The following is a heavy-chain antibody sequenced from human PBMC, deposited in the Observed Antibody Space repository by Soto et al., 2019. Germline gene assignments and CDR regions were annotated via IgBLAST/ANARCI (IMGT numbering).Heavy chain of an antibody. V-gene: IGHV4-34*01. Sequence: QVQLQQWGAGLLKPSETLSLTCAVYGGSFSGYYWSWIRQPPGKGLEWIGEINHSGSTNYNPSLKIRVTISVDTSKNQFSLKLSSVTAADTAVYYCASFIAVAGTGGNWFDPWGQGTLVTVSS. D-gene: IGHD6-19*01. CDR3: ASFIAVAGTGGNWFDP. CDR2: INHSGST. CDR1: GGSFSGYY. J-gene: IGHJ5*02.